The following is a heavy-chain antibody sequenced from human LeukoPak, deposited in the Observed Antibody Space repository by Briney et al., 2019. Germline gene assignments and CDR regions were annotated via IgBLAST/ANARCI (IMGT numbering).Heavy chain of an antibody. CDR3: ARTSAHSSDWPFGY. CDR1: GGSFSGYY. V-gene: IGHV4-34*01. Sequence: ASETLSLTCAVYGGSFSGYYWNWIRQPPGKGLEWMGEINHSGSTKYNPSLKSRVTISVDTSEKQFSLKLSSVTAADTAVYYCARTSAHSSDWPFGYWGQGTLVTVSS. CDR2: INHSGST. J-gene: IGHJ4*02. D-gene: IGHD6-19*01.